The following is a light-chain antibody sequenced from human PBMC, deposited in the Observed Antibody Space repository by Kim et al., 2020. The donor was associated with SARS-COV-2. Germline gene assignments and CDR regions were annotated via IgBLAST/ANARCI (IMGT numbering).Light chain of an antibody. J-gene: IGKJ3*01. Sequence: SLGERATLSCRASQSVTSNYLAWYQQKPGQAPRLLIYAASSRATGIPDRFSGSGSGADFTLTISRLESEDFAVYYCQQYGNSPGTFGPGTKVDIK. V-gene: IGKV3-20*01. CDR1: QSVTSNY. CDR3: QQYGNSPGT. CDR2: AAS.